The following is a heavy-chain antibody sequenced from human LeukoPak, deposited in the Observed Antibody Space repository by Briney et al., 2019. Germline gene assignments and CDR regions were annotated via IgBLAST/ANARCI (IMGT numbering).Heavy chain of an antibody. CDR3: AKDVEQLWLPFFDY. D-gene: IGHD5-18*01. V-gene: IGHV4-39*07. J-gene: IGHJ4*02. CDR1: VGSIGRSSYY. Sequence: SETLSLTCTVSVGSIGRSSYYWGWIRQPPGKGLEWIGNIYYNGNTDYNPSLKSRVTILVDTSKNQFSLKLTSVTAADTAVYYCAKDVEQLWLPFFDYWGQGTLVTVSS. CDR2: IYYNGNT.